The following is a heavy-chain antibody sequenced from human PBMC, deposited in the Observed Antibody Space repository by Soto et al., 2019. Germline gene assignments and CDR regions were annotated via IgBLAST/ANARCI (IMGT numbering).Heavy chain of an antibody. V-gene: IGHV4-4*02. J-gene: IGHJ4*02. CDR3: ASHRGDTFGPYDY. CDR2: IFHTGNT. Sequence: QVQLQESGPGLVKPSGTLALTCDVSGGSISSGNWWSWVRLTPGKGLEWIGEIFHTGNTTDNPSLKSRVTISVDKSKNQSSLKLSSVTAADTAIYYCASHRGDTFGPYDYWGQGTLVTVSS. D-gene: IGHD5-18*01. CDR1: GGSISSGNW.